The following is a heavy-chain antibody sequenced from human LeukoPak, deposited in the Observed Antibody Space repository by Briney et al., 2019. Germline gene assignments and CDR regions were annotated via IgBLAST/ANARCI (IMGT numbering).Heavy chain of an antibody. D-gene: IGHD2-8*01. Sequence: GASVTVSFKASGYTFTSYAMHWVRQAPGQRLEWMGWINAGNGNTKYSQKFQGRVTITRDTSASTAYMELSSLRSEDTAVYYCARGWSRGPLDYWGQGTLVTVSS. V-gene: IGHV1-3*01. CDR1: GYTFTSYA. CDR3: ARGWSRGPLDY. J-gene: IGHJ4*02. CDR2: INAGNGNT.